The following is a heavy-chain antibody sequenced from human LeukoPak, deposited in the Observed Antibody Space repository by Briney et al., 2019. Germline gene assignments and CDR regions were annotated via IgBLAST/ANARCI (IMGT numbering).Heavy chain of an antibody. CDR2: ISSSSSYI. V-gene: IGHV3-21*04. CDR3: AKQMVRGVTPPFFDY. Sequence: GGSLRLSCAASGFTFSSYSMNWVRQAPGKGLEWVSSISSSSSYIYYADSVKGRFTISRDNAKNSLYLQMNSLRAEDTAVYYCAKQMVRGVTPPFFDYWGQGTLVTVSS. CDR1: GFTFSSYS. D-gene: IGHD3-10*01. J-gene: IGHJ4*02.